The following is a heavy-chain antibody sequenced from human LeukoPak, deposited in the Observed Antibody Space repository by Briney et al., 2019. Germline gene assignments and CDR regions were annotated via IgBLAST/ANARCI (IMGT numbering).Heavy chain of an antibody. Sequence: PGGSLRLSWAASGFTFSNYYMSWIRQAPGKGLEWVSYISMSGSTIYYADSVKGRFTISRDNAKNSLYLQMNSLRAEDTAVYYCAPGGDGYNTVSPNWGQGTLVTVSS. V-gene: IGHV3-11*01. D-gene: IGHD5-24*01. J-gene: IGHJ4*02. CDR3: APGGDGYNTVSPN. CDR2: ISMSGSTI. CDR1: GFTFSNYY.